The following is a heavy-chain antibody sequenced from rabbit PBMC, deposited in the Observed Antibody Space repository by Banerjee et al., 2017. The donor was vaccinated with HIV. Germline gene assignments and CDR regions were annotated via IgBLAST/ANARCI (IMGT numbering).Heavy chain of an antibody. D-gene: IGHD6-1*01. J-gene: IGHJ4*01. V-gene: IGHV1S45*01. CDR3: ARDRAGDTDASFNL. Sequence: QEQLEESGGGLVKPGASLTLTCKASGFSLSGGHDMCWVRQAPGKGLEWIACIYAGSSGSTYYANWAKGRFTISRTSSTTVTLQMTSLTAADTATYFCARDRAGDTDASFNLWGPGTLVTVS. CDR1: GFSLSGGHD. CDR2: IYAGSSGST.